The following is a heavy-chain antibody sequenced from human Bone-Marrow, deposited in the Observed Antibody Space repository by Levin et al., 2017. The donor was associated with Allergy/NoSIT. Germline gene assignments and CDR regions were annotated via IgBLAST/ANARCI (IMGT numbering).Heavy chain of an antibody. J-gene: IGHJ6*02. D-gene: IGHD3-16*01. Sequence: GGSLRLSCAASGFTFDDYAMHWVRQAPGKGLEWVSGISLNSAIIGYADSVKGRFTVSRDNAKNSLYLQMNSLRPEDTALYYCAKVVRFGDHVMDVWGQGTTVTVSS. V-gene: IGHV3-9*01. CDR1: GFTFDDYA. CDR2: ISLNSAII. CDR3: AKVVRFGDHVMDV.